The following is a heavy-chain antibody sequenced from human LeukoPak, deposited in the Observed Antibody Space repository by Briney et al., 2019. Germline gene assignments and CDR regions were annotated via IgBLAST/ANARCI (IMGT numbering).Heavy chain of an antibody. CDR1: GGSISSGGYY. J-gene: IGHJ5*02. V-gene: IGHV4-31*03. CDR3: ARDGPYYYGSTHSNWFDP. CDR2: IYYSGST. Sequence: SQTLSLTCTVSGGSISSGGYYWSWIRQHPGKGLEWFGYIYYSGSTYYNPSLKSRVTISVDTSKNQFSLKLSSVTAADTAVYYCARDGPYYYGSTHSNWFDPWGQGTLVTVSS. D-gene: IGHD3-22*01.